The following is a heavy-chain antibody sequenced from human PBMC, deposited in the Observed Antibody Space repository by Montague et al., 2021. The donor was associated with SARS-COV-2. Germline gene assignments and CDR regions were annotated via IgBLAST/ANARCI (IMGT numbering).Heavy chain of an antibody. CDR2: INHSSGT. CDR3: ARWYYGSGSYPH. Sequence: SETLSLTCSVSGYSISSGYYWCWFRQPPGKRLVWIGNINHSSGTYYSPSLKSRVTVSVDTSKNQFPLRLSSVTAADTAVYYCARWYYGSGSYPHWGQGTLVTVSS. D-gene: IGHD3-10*01. CDR1: GYSISSGYY. V-gene: IGHV4-38-2*01. J-gene: IGHJ4*02.